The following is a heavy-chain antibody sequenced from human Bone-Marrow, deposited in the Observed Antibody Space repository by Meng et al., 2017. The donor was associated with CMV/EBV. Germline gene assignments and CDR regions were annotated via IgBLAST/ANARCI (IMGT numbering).Heavy chain of an antibody. CDR2: IYYTGST. J-gene: IGHJ5*02. CDR1: GGSLISYY. D-gene: IGHD3-16*01. Sequence: SETLSLTCTVAGGSLISYYWSWVRQPPGKGLEWIGHIYYTGSTNYNPSLKSRVTISVDTSKNQFSLRLSSVTAADTAVYFCARTYYDYVWRINWFDPWGQGTLVTVSS. CDR3: ARTYYDYVWRINWFDP. V-gene: IGHV4-59*01.